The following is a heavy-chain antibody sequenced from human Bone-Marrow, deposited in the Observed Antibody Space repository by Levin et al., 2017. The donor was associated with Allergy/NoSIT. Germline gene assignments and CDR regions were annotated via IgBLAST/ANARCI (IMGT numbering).Heavy chain of an antibody. CDR3: AKDRDYGGNSDDWYFDL. J-gene: IGHJ2*01. CDR2: INPSGGST. CDR1: GYTFSGYY. Sequence: ASVKVSCRASGYTFSGYYIYWVRQAPGQGLEWMGMINPSGGSTNYAQKFQGRVSMTRDTSTSTVYMELNSLRSEDTAVYYCAKDRDYGGNSDDWYFDLWGRGSLVTVSS. V-gene: IGHV1-46*01. D-gene: IGHD4-23*01.